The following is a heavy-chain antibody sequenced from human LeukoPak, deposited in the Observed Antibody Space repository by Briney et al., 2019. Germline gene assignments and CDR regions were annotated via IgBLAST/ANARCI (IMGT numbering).Heavy chain of an antibody. CDR1: GFTVSSYW. V-gene: IGHV3-74*03. Sequence: PGGSPRLSCAASGFTVSSYWMHWVRQAPGKGLVWVSRINSDGSSITYADSVKGRFTISRDNAKNTLYLQMNSLRVEDTAVYYCAREGRVSGYDFDCWGQGTLVTVSS. CDR2: INSDGSSI. J-gene: IGHJ4*02. D-gene: IGHD5-12*01. CDR3: AREGRVSGYDFDC.